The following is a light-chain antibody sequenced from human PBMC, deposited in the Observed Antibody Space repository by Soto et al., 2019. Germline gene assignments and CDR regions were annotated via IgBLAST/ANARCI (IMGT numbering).Light chain of an antibody. CDR3: QQYNNWPYT. J-gene: IGKJ2*01. CDR2: GAS. CDR1: QIVGTN. V-gene: IGKV3-15*01. Sequence: EIVLTQSPVTLSVSPGERATLSCKTSQIVGTNLAWYQQKPGQAPRLLIYGASTRATGIPARFSGSGSGTEFTLTISSLQSEDFAVYYCQQYNNWPYTFGQGTKLEIK.